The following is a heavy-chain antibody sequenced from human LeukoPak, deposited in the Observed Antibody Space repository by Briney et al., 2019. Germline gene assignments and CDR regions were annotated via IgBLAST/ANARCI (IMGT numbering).Heavy chain of an antibody. V-gene: IGHV1-18*01. CDR3: ARADIRAIASSGWYGFDY. Sequence: ASVKVSCKASGYTFTSYGISWVRQAPGQGLEWMGWISGYNGNTNYAQKLQGIVTMTTDTSTSTAYMELKSLRSDDTAVYYCARADIRAIASSGWYGFDYWGQGTLVTVSS. D-gene: IGHD6-19*01. CDR1: GYTFTSYG. J-gene: IGHJ4*02. CDR2: ISGYNGNT.